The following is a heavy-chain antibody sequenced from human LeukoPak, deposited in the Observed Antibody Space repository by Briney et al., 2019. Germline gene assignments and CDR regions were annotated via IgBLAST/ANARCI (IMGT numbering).Heavy chain of an antibody. J-gene: IGHJ6*02. Sequence: GGSLRLSCAASGFTFSSYSMNWVRQDPGKGLEWVSSISSSSSYIYYADSVKGRFTISRDNAKNSLYLQMNSLRAEDTAVYYCARPFPINYYDSSGSHYYYGMDVWGQGTTVTISS. CDR1: GFTFSSYS. D-gene: IGHD3-22*01. CDR2: ISSSSSYI. V-gene: IGHV3-21*01. CDR3: ARPFPINYYDSSGSHYYYGMDV.